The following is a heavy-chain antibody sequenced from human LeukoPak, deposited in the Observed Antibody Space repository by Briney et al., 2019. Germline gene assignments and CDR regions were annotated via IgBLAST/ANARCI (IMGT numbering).Heavy chain of an antibody. CDR3: AKDPTFYDSSGYYGMDV. J-gene: IGHJ6*02. CDR1: GFTFDDYA. D-gene: IGHD3-22*01. CDR2: ISWNSGSI. V-gene: IGHV3-9*01. Sequence: GGSLRLSCAASGFTFDDYAMHWVRQAPGKGLEWVSGISWNSGSIGYADSVKGRFTISRDNAKNSLYLQMNSLRAEDTALYYCAKDPTFYDSSGYYGMDVWGQGTTVTVSS.